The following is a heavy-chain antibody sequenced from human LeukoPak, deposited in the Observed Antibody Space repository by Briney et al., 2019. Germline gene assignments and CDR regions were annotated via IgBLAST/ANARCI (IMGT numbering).Heavy chain of an antibody. CDR2: IYYSGST. D-gene: IGHD6-13*01. CDR3: ARHQQQLAKASRYWYFDL. CDR1: GGSISSSSYY. J-gene: IGHJ2*01. V-gene: IGHV4-39*01. Sequence: ASETLSLTCTVSGGSISSSSYYWGWIRQPPGKGLEWIGSIYYSGSTYYNPSLKSRVTISVDTSKNQFSLKLSSVTAADTAVYYCARHQQQLAKASRYWYFDLWGRGTLVTVSS.